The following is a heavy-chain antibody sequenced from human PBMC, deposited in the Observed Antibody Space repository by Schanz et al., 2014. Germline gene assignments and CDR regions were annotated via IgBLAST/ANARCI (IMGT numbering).Heavy chain of an antibody. J-gene: IGHJ4*02. CDR1: GFAFSSFA. V-gene: IGHV3-21*01. CDR2: ISTSGTYM. CDR3: VRVSFADPRLYRGMDRDIDY. Sequence: PGGSLRLSCVAAGFAFSSFAMTWVRQAPGRGLEWVSSISTSGTYMYIADSLKGRLTISRDDAKKSMYLQMNNLRADDTAVYYCVRVSFADPRLYRGMDRDIDYWGQGTLVTVSS. D-gene: IGHD5-18*01.